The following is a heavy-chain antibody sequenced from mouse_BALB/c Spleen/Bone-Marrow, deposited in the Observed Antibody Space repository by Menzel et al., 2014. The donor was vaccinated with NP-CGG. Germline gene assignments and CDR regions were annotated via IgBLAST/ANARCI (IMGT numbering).Heavy chain of an antibody. CDR2: ISTYSGNT. CDR1: GYTFTDYA. CDR3: ARGIYYDSTWFAY. D-gene: IGHD2-4*01. J-gene: IGHJ3*01. Sequence: QVQLQQPGPELVRPGVSAKISCKGSGYTFTDYAMHWVKQSHAKSLEWIGVISTYSGNTNYNQKFKGKATMTVDKSSSTAYMELARLTSEDSAIYYCARGIYYDSTWFAYWGQGTLVTVSA. V-gene: IGHV1-67*01.